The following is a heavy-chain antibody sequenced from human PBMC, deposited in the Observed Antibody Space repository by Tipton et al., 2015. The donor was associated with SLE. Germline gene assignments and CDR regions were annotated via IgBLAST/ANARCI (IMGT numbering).Heavy chain of an antibody. D-gene: IGHD1-26*01. CDR1: GFTFDDYG. CDR2: INWNGGST. CDR3: AREGWNSGTRSGYYYYMDV. Sequence: SLRLSCAASGFTFDDYGMSWVRQAPGKGLEWVSGINWNGGSTGYADSVKGRFTISRDNAKNSLFLQMNSLRVEDTAVYYCAREGWNSGTRSGYYYYMDVWGQGTTVTVSS. V-gene: IGHV3-20*04. J-gene: IGHJ6*03.